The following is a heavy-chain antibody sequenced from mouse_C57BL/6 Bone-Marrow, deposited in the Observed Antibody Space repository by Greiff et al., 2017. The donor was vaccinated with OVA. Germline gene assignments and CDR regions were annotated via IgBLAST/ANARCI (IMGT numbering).Heavy chain of an antibody. CDR2: IYPGDGDT. J-gene: IGHJ1*03. V-gene: IGHV1-80*01. Sequence: QVQLKQSGAELVKPGASVKISCKASGYAFSSYWMNWVKQRPGKGLEWIGQIYPGDGDTNYNGKFKGKATLTADKSSSTAYMQLSSLTSEDSAVYFCARSYYGNYFTIVYFDVWGTGTTVTVSS. CDR3: ARSYYGNYFTIVYFDV. D-gene: IGHD2-10*01. CDR1: GYAFSSYW.